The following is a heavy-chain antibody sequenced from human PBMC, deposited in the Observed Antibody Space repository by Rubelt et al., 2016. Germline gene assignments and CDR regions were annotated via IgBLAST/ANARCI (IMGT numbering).Heavy chain of an antibody. CDR1: GFTFSNYD. Sequence: QVQLVESGGGVVQPGRSLRLSCAASGFTFSNYDMHWVRQAPGKGLEWVAVTSIDGRSTYYADSVKGRFNISRDNSKNTLYLQMNSLRAEDTAVYYCAKRGAGTFFDYWGQGTLFTVSS. CDR3: AKRGAGTFFDY. CDR2: TSIDGRST. V-gene: IGHV3-30-3*02. D-gene: IGHD3-16*01. J-gene: IGHJ4*02.